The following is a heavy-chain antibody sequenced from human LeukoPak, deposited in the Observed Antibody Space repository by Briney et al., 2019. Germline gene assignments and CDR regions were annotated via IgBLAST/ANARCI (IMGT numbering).Heavy chain of an antibody. V-gene: IGHV3-13*01. Sequence: PGGSLRLSCAASGFTFSSYDMHWVRQATGKGLEWVSAIGTAGGTYYPGSVKGRFTISRENAKNSLYLQMNSLRAGDTAVYYCARATGTWYFDYWGQGTLVTVSS. CDR1: GFTFSSYD. J-gene: IGHJ4*02. CDR3: ARATGTWYFDY. D-gene: IGHD1-1*01. CDR2: IGTAGGT.